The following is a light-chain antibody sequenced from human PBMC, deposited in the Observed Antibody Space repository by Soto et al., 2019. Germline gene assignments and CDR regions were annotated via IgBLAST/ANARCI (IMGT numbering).Light chain of an antibody. V-gene: IGKV1-13*02. CDR3: QQFNSYPPYT. Sequence: AIQLTQSPSSLSASVGDRVTITCRASQGISSALAWYQQKPGKAPKLLIYDASSLESGVPSRFSGSGSGTDFTLTISSPQPEDFATYYCQQFNSYPPYTFGQGTKLEIK. J-gene: IGKJ2*01. CDR1: QGISSA. CDR2: DAS.